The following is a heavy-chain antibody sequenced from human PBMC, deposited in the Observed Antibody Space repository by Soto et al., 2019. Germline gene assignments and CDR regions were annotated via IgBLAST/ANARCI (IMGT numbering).Heavy chain of an antibody. CDR2: IYYSGST. CDR3: ARDLWGYCGTDCYPLDV. Sequence: SETLSLTCTVSGGSISPYYWSWIRQSPGKKLEWIAYIYYSGSTTYNPSFKSRVTISVDTSKNQFSLQLDSVTAADTATYYCARDLWGYCGTDCYPLDVWGQGTTVTVSS. V-gene: IGHV4-59*01. J-gene: IGHJ6*02. CDR1: GGSISPYY. D-gene: IGHD2-21*02.